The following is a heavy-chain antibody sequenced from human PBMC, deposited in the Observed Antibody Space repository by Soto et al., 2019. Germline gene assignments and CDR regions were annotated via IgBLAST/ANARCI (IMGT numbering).Heavy chain of an antibody. V-gene: IGHV1-69*12. CDR1: GGSFGTYV. CDR3: ARIGTLDWTANS. J-gene: IGHJ4*02. D-gene: IGHD3-9*01. Sequence: QVQLVQSGAEVKKPGSSVKVSCTASGGSFGTYVISWLRQAPGQGLEWMGGIIPMYGTAHYAQNFQGSVTFTADESTSTVSVKLSSLRSEDTAVYYCARIGTLDWTANSCGQGTLGTVSS. CDR2: IIPMYGTA.